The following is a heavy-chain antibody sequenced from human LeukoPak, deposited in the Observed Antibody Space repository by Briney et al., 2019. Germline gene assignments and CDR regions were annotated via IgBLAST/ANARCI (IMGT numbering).Heavy chain of an antibody. J-gene: IGHJ4*02. D-gene: IGHD3-22*01. V-gene: IGHV4-59*01. CDR1: GGSISSYY. CDR3: ARGVYYYDSRGPEDY. Sequence: SETLSLTCTVSGGSISSYYWSWIRQPPGKGLEWIGYIYYSGSTNYNPSLKSRVTISVDTSKNQFSLKLSSVTAADTAVYYCARGVYYYDSRGPEDYWGQGTLVTVSS. CDR2: IYYSGST.